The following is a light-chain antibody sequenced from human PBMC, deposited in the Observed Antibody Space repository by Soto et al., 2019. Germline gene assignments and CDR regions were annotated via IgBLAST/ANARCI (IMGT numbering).Light chain of an antibody. J-gene: IGKJ1*01. CDR1: QDIRND. Sequence: AIQMTQSPSSLSASVGDRVTITCRASQDIRNDLGWYQQKPGKAPKLLIYDGSKLQSGVPSRFSGGVSGTDFTLTISSLQPEDFATYYCLQDYNFPRTFGQGTKVEVK. CDR2: DGS. CDR3: LQDYNFPRT. V-gene: IGKV1-6*01.